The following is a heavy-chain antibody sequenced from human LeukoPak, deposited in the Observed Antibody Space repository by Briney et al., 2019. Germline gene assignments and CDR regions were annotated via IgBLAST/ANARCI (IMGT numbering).Heavy chain of an antibody. Sequence: ASVKVSCKVSGSTLNSDGITWVRQVPGQGLQWMGWIGADSDNTNYAQIFQGRVAMTTDTSTRTVYMQLRSLTSDDTAVYFCARRVVRSSSYEDWGQGTLVTVSS. V-gene: IGHV1-18*01. D-gene: IGHD6-6*01. CDR3: ARRVVRSSSYED. J-gene: IGHJ4*02. CDR2: IGADSDNT. CDR1: GSTLNSDG.